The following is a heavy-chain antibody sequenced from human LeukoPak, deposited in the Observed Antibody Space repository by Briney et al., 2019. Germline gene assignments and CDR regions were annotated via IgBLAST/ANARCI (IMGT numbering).Heavy chain of an antibody. CDR2: IYYSGST. D-gene: IGHD2-2*01. V-gene: IGHV4-59*12. CDR1: GGSISSYY. CDR3: ARVIVVVPAARYLYYYYYYMDV. Sequence: TSETLSLTCTVSGGSISSYYWSWIRQPPGKGLEWIGYIYYSGSTNYNPSLKSRVTISVDTSKNQFSLKLRSVTAADTAVYYCARVIVVVPAARYLYYYYYYMDVWGKGTTVTVSS. J-gene: IGHJ6*03.